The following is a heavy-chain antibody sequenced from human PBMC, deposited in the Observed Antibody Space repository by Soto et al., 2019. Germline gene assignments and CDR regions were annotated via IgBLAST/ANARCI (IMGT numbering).Heavy chain of an antibody. CDR1: GYTFTSYG. Sequence: ASVKVSCKASGYTFTSYGISWVRQAPGQGLEWMGWISAYNGNTNYAQKLQGRVTMTTGTSTSTAYMELRSLRSDDTAVYYCARAQHPNDAFDIWGQGTMVTVSS. J-gene: IGHJ3*02. CDR2: ISAYNGNT. V-gene: IGHV1-18*01. CDR3: ARAQHPNDAFDI.